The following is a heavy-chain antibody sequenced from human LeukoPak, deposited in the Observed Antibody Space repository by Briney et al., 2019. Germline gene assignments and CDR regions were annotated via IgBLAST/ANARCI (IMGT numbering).Heavy chain of an antibody. D-gene: IGHD6-13*01. CDR1: GGTFSSYA. CDR3: ARTPKTPYSSSWFSYYFDY. CDR2: IIPIFGTA. J-gene: IGHJ4*02. Sequence: SVKVSCKASGGTFSSYAISWARQAPGQGLEWMGGIIPIFGTANYAQKFQGRVTITTDESTSTAYMELSSLRSEDTAVYYCARTPKTPYSSSWFSYYFDYWGQGTLVTVSS. V-gene: IGHV1-69*05.